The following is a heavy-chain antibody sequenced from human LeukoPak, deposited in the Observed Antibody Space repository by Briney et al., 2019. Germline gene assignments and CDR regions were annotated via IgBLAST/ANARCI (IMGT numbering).Heavy chain of an antibody. D-gene: IGHD3-22*01. Sequence: SETLSLTCTVSGGSISSSSYYWGWIRQPPGKGLEWIGSIYYSGSTYYNPSLKSRVTISVDTSKNQFSLKLSSVTAADTAVYYCARVDAYGMTYYADYWGQGTLVTVSS. J-gene: IGHJ4*02. V-gene: IGHV4-39*07. CDR3: ARVDAYGMTYYADY. CDR1: GGSISSSSYY. CDR2: IYYSGST.